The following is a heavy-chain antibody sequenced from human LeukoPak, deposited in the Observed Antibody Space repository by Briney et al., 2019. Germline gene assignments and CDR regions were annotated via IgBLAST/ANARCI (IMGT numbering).Heavy chain of an antibody. V-gene: IGHV4-59*11. Sequence: KPSETLSLTCTVSGGSISSHYWSWIRQPPGKGLEWIGCIYYSGSTNYNPSLKSRVTISVDTSKNQFSLKLSSVTAADTAVYYCARVVSRSSSWIDAFDIWGQGTMVTVSS. CDR3: ARVVSRSSSWIDAFDI. CDR1: GGSISSHY. J-gene: IGHJ3*02. D-gene: IGHD6-13*01. CDR2: IYYSGST.